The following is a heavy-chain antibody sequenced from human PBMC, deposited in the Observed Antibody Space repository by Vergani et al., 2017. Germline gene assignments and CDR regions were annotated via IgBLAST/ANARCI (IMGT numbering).Heavy chain of an antibody. CDR3: AKGXTYNWNYYYYYMDV. CDR2: ISGSGGST. Sequence: EVQLLESGGGLVQPGGSLRLSCAASGFTFSSYAMSWVRQAPGKGLEWVSAISGSGGSTYYADSVKGRFTISRDNSKNTLYLQMNSLRAEDTAVYYCAKGXTYNWNYYYYYMDVWGKGTTVTVSS. J-gene: IGHJ6*03. V-gene: IGHV3-23*01. CDR1: GFTFSSYA. D-gene: IGHD1-20*01.